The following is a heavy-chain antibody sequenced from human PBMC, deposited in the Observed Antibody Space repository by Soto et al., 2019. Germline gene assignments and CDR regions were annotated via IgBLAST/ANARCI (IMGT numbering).Heavy chain of an antibody. CDR2: ISSSGSAI. Sequence: HPGGSLRLSCAASGFTFSSFSFNWVRQAPGKGLEWVSYISSSGSAIYYADSVKGRFTVSRDNAKKSLYLQMNSLRADDTAFYYCARVSLRYDSSDYDFDFWGPGILVTVSS. V-gene: IGHV3-48*03. CDR1: GFTFSSFS. D-gene: IGHD3-22*01. CDR3: ARVSLRYDSSDYDFDF. J-gene: IGHJ4*02.